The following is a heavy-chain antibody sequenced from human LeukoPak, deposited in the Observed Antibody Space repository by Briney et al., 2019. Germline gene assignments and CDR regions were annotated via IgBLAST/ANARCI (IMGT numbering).Heavy chain of an antibody. J-gene: IGHJ6*02. CDR3: ARDPRGVAMVRGASYGMDI. CDR1: GGSIITSNW. D-gene: IGHD3-10*01. V-gene: IGHV4-4*02. Sequence: SGTLSLTCGVSGGSIITSNWWSWVRQPPGKGLEWIGEIFHSGIINYNPSLKSRVTISVDKSTNQFSLRLNSVTAADTAVYYCARDPRGVAMVRGASYGMDIWGQGTSVTVSS. CDR2: IFHSGII.